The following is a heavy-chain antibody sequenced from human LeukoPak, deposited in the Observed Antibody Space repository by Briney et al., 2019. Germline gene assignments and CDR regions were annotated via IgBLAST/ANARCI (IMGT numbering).Heavy chain of an antibody. CDR2: ISSSSSYI. D-gene: IGHD2-21*02. J-gene: IGHJ4*02. Sequence: PGGSLRLSCAASGFTFSSYSMNWVRQAPGKGLEWVSSISSSSSYIYYADSVKGRFTISRDNAKNSLYLQMNSLRAEDTAVYYCARERRRLYSFDYWGQGTLVTVSS. V-gene: IGHV3-21*01. CDR3: ARERRRLYSFDY. CDR1: GFTFSSYS.